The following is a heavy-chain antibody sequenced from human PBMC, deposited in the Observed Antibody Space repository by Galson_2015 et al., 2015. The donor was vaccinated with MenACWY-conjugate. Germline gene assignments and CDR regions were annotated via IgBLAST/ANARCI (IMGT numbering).Heavy chain of an antibody. V-gene: IGHV1-69*04. J-gene: IGHJ5*02. CDR3: ARGVQPVGPASPLDP. CDR1: GGTFKTYP. Sequence: SVKVSCKASGGTFKTYPFDWVRQAPRQGLEWMGRIIPMFGITNYAQKFQGRVTISADKSTSTVYMELTSLTSEDTAMYFCARGVQPVGPASPLDPWGQGTLVIVSS. CDR2: IIPMFGIT. D-gene: IGHD1-26*01.